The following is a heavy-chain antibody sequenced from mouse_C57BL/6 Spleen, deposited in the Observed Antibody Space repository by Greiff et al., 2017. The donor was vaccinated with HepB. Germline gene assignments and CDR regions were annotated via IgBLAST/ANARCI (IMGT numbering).Heavy chain of an antibody. V-gene: IGHV1-55*01. Sequence: QVHVKQPGAELVKPGASVKMSCKASGYTFTSYWITWVKQRPGQGLEWIGDIYPGSGSTNYNEKFKSKATLTVDTSSSTAYMQLSSLTSEDSAVYYCASTMVTGWFAYWGQGTLVTVSA. D-gene: IGHD2-2*01. CDR3: ASTMVTGWFAY. J-gene: IGHJ3*01. CDR1: GYTFTSYW. CDR2: IYPGSGST.